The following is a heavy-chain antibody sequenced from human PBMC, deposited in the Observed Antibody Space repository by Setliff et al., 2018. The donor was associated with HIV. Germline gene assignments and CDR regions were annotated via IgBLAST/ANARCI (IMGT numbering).Heavy chain of an antibody. J-gene: IGHJ4*02. CDR3: ARAGSGSYYNAPHY. CDR2: IYPGDSDT. D-gene: IGHD3-10*01. CDR1: GYTFTSYW. Sequence: RGESLKISCKGSGYTFTSYWIGWVRQMPGKGLEWMGIIYPGDSDTRYSPSFQGRVTISADKSINTAYLQWSSLKASDTAMYYCARAGSGSYYNAPHYWGQGTLVTVSS. V-gene: IGHV5-51*01.